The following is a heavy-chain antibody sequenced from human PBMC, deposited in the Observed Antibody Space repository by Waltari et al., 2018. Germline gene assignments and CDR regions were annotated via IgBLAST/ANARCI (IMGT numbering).Heavy chain of an antibody. D-gene: IGHD2-2*01. V-gene: IGHV4-59*01. Sequence: ESGPGLVKPSETLSLTCTVSGGSISGFYWTWIRQPPGKGLEYIGYIFYTGNTNYNPSLKSRVIISVDTSRHQFSLKMRSLTAADTAVYYCARLGGDRFGSLRHCGPASCTTWIDPWGRGTLVTVSS. CDR3: ARLGGDRFGSLRHCGPASCTTWIDP. J-gene: IGHJ5*02. CDR2: IFYTGNT. CDR1: GGSISGFY.